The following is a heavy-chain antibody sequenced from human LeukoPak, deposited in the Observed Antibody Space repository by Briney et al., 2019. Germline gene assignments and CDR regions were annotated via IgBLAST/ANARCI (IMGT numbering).Heavy chain of an antibody. D-gene: IGHD3-10*01. V-gene: IGHV4-59*11. CDR2: IYYSGST. J-gene: IGHJ4*02. Sequence: PSETLSLTCTVSGGSISSHYWSWIRPPPGKGLEWIGYIYYSGSTNYNPSLKSRVTISVDTSKNQFSLKLSSVTAADTAVYYCAREHYGSGFDYWGQGTLVTVSS. CDR3: AREHYGSGFDY. CDR1: GGSISSHY.